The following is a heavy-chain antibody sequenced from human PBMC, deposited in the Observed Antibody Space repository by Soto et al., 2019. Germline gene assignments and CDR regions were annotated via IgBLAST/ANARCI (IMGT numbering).Heavy chain of an antibody. CDR1: GFIFSSYG. Sequence: QVHLVESGGGAVQPGRSLRVSCEASGFIFSSYGMHWVRQAPGKGLEWVAFINYDGSNKFYGDSVKGRFTISRDNSKNTWYLQMNSLRGEDTAVYYCARCKQKVMHCAVDVWGQGATVTVTS. CDR2: INYDGSNK. CDR3: ARCKQKVMHCAVDV. D-gene: IGHD2-21*01. V-gene: IGHV3-33*01. J-gene: IGHJ6*02.